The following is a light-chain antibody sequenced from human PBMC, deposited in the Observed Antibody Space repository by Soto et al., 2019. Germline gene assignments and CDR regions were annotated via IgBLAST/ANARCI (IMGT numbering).Light chain of an antibody. J-gene: IGLJ2*01. Sequence: NFMLTQPHSVSESPGNTVTISCTGSSGSIASNYVQWYQQRPGSAPTTVIYESNQRPSGVPDRFSVSIDSSSNSATITISVLKTDDEADYCCQSYDSSNVIFGGGTKLTVL. CDR3: QSYDSSNVI. CDR1: SGSIASNY. CDR2: ESN. V-gene: IGLV6-57*02.